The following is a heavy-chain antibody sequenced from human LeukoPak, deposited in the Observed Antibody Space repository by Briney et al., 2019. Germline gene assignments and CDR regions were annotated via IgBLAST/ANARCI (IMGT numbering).Heavy chain of an antibody. CDR1: GGSISSGSYY. D-gene: IGHD1/OR15-1a*01. CDR2: IYTSGST. Sequence: SETLSLTCTVSGGSISSGSYYWSWIRQPAGKGLEWIGRIYTSGSTNYNPSLKSRVTISVDTSKNQFSLKLSSVTAADTAVYYCARAGNIRFDYWGQGTLATVSS. V-gene: IGHV4-61*02. J-gene: IGHJ4*02. CDR3: ARAGNIRFDY.